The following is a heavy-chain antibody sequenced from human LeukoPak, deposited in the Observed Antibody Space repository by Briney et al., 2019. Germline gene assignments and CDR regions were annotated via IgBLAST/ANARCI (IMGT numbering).Heavy chain of an antibody. CDR2: MSGSGGST. J-gene: IGHJ4*02. CDR3: AKDWGY. CDR1: GFTFSSYP. Sequence: GGSLRLSCAASGFTFSSYPMNWVRQAPGKGLEWVSGMSGSGGSTYYADSVKGRFTIFRDNSKNTLYLRMNGLRVEDTAVYYCAKDWGYWGQGTLVTVSS. V-gene: IGHV3-23*01. D-gene: IGHD3-16*01.